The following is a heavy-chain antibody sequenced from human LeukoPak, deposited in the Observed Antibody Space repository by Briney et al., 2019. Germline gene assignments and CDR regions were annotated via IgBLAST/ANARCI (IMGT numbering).Heavy chain of an antibody. Sequence: PSETLSLNCTVSGGSISSGTYHWGWVRQPPGKGLEWIGNIHYSGSTYYNPSLKSPVTISVDTSKNQFYLQLSSVTAADTAVYSWAGRVGASNWTGRHFWGQGTLVTVSS. J-gene: IGHJ4*02. D-gene: IGHD1-26*01. V-gene: IGHV4-39*01. CDR1: GGSISSGTYH. CDR3: AGRVGASNWTGRHF. CDR2: IHYSGST.